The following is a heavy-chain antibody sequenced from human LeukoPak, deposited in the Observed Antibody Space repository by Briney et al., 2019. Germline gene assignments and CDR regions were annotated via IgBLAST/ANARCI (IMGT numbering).Heavy chain of an antibody. CDR2: IYYTGRT. D-gene: IGHD3-22*01. J-gene: IGHJ3*01. Sequence: SETLSLTCGVSCGSISRHYWICIPQPPGKGLEGIGFIYYTGRTRYNPSLQSRVTISVGTSENKFSLKLTSVTAADTAVYYCARLLDNDNSGDPDTFDVWGQGTVVTVSS. CDR3: ARLLDNDNSGDPDTFDV. CDR1: CGSISRHY. V-gene: IGHV4-59*11.